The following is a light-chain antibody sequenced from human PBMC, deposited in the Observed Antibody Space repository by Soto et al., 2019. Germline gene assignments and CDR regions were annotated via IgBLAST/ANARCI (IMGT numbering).Light chain of an antibody. CDR3: QQYGDSPT. V-gene: IGKV3-20*01. CDR2: GAS. CDR1: QGIGDT. J-gene: IGKJ4*01. Sequence: EIIMTQSPATLSVSPGEGVTLSCRASQGIGDTLAWYQHKPGQTPRLLIYGASSRATGIPDRFSGSGSGTDFTLTISRLEPEDFAVYYCQQYGDSPTFGGGTKVDIK.